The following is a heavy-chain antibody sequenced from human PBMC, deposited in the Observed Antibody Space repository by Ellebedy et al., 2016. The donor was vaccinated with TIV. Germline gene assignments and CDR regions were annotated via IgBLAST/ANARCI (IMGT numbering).Heavy chain of an antibody. V-gene: IGHV3-21*01. CDR2: ISSGSAYI. CDR3: ASNSDQWLSGYYFDC. Sequence: PGGSLRLSCAASGFPFSDYAMNWVRQAPGKGLEWVASISSGSAYINYADSVQGRFTISRDDAKNSVFLHMNSLRAEDTAAYYCASNSDQWLSGYYFDCWGQGTLVTVSS. CDR1: GFPFSDYA. D-gene: IGHD3-3*01. J-gene: IGHJ4*02.